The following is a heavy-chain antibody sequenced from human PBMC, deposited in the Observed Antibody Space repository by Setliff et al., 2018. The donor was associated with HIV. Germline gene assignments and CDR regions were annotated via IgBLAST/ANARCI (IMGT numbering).Heavy chain of an antibody. J-gene: IGHJ4*02. CDR3: AKTLERKWEAFDG. V-gene: IGHV3-30*07. CDR2: ISYDGGT. Sequence: QPGGSLRLSCVASGFTFSTFAMHWVRQAPGKGLEWVSVISYDGGTYYTDSVKGRFTIGRDNSKNTLFLQMSSLRPEDTAIYYCAKTLERKWEAFDGWGQGALVTVSS. D-gene: IGHD1-26*01. CDR1: GFTFSTFA.